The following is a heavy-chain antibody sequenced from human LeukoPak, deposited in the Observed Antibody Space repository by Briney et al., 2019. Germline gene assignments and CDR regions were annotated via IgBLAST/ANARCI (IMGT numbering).Heavy chain of an antibody. CDR1: GFSLSTSGVG. V-gene: IGHV2-5*02. CDR3: AHSHGYGSSWSGFDS. J-gene: IGHJ4*02. D-gene: IGHD6-13*01. CDR2: LYWDDEK. Sequence: SGPTLVKPTQTLTLTCTFSGFSLSTSGVGVGWIRQPPGKALEWLSLLYWDDEKRHSPSLKSRLTITNDTTKNQVVPTMTNMDPVDAATYYCAHSHGYGSSWSGFDSWGQGTLVTVSS.